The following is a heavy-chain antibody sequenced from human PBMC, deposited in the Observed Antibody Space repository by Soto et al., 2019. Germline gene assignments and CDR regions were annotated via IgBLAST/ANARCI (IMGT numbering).Heavy chain of an antibody. V-gene: IGHV1-69*08. D-gene: IGHD3-22*01. Sequence: QVQLVQSGTEVKKPGSSVTVSCKASGGPYSKYSISWVRQAPGHGLEWVGRIIPIFDTTNSAQKFQGRATITADKSTSTVYMDLSSLRSEDTAVYYCARSLLGDDYDSDRLDNWGQGTLVTVSS. CDR3: ARSLLGDDYDSDRLDN. CDR1: GGPYSKYS. J-gene: IGHJ4*02. CDR2: IIPIFDTT.